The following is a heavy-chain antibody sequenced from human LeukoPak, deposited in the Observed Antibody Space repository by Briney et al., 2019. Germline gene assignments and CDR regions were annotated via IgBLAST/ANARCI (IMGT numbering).Heavy chain of an antibody. V-gene: IGHV1-2*02. J-gene: IGHJ5*02. D-gene: IGHD6-19*01. CDR3: ARIAVAGHNWFDP. CDR2: INPNSGGT. CDR1: GYTFTGYY. Sequence: ASVKVSCKASGYTFTGYYMHWVRQAPGQGLEWMGWINPNSGGTNYAQKFQGRVTITRDTSISTAYMELSRLRSDDTAVYYCARIAVAGHNWFDPWGQGTLVTVSS.